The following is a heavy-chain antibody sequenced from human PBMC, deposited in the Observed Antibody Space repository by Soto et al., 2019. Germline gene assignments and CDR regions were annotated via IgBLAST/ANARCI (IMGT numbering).Heavy chain of an antibody. CDR3: AKDRGELSGPDAFDI. J-gene: IGHJ3*02. Sequence: XGSLRLSCSAAGFTFSSYAMSWVRQAPGKGLEWVSAISGSGGSTYYADSVKGRFTISRDNSKNTLYLQMNSLRAEDTAVYYCAKDRGELSGPDAFDIWGQGTMVTVSS. V-gene: IGHV3-23*01. D-gene: IGHD3-16*02. CDR2: ISGSGGST. CDR1: GFTFSSYA.